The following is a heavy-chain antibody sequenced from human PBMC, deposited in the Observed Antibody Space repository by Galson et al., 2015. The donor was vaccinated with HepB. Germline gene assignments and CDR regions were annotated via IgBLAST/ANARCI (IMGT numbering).Heavy chain of an antibody. V-gene: IGHV1-69*06. Sequence: SVKVSCKASGGTFSSYAISWVRQAPGQGLEWMGGIIPIFGTANYAQKFQGRVTITADKSTSTAYMELSSLRSEDTAVYYCAMKQLNDIPGADWYFDLWGRGTLVTVSS. CDR3: AMKQLNDIPGADWYFDL. CDR2: IIPIFGTA. D-gene: IGHD3-9*01. J-gene: IGHJ2*01. CDR1: GGTFSSYA.